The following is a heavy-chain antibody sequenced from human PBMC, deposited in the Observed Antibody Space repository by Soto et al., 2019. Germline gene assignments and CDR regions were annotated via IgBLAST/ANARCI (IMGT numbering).Heavy chain of an antibody. CDR2: TYYRSKWYN. D-gene: IGHD3-10*01. CDR1: RGSVSSNSAA. V-gene: IGHV6-1*01. J-gene: IGHJ5*02. Sequence: SQTLSLTCAISRGSVSSNSAAWNWIRQSPSRGLEWLGRTYYRSKWYNDYAVSVKSRITINPDTSKNQFSLQLNSVTPEDTAVYYCARDSGLLWFGESNNWFDPWGQGTLVTVPQ. CDR3: ARDSGLLWFGESNNWFDP.